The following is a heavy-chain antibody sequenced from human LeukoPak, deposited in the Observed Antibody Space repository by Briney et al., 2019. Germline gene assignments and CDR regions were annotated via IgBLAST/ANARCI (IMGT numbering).Heavy chain of an antibody. Sequence: SETLSLTCTVSGGSISSSSYYWGWIRQPPGKGLEWIGYIYYSGSTYYNPSLKSRVTISVDTSKNQFSLKLSSVTAADTAVYYCARHEVVTMVRGVIPPYFDYWGQGTLVTVSS. CDR2: IYYSGST. V-gene: IGHV4-39*01. CDR3: ARHEVVTMVRGVIPPYFDY. D-gene: IGHD3-10*01. CDR1: GGSISSSSYY. J-gene: IGHJ4*02.